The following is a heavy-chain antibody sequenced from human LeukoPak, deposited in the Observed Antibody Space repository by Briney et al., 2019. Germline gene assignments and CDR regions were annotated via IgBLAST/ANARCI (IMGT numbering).Heavy chain of an antibody. Sequence: GRSLRLSCAASGFTFDDYAMHWVRQAPGKGLEWVSGISWNSGSIGYADSVKGRFTISRDNAKNSLYLQMNSLRAEDTALYCCATAAAVTFFYFDYWGQGTLVTVSS. V-gene: IGHV3-9*01. CDR1: GFTFDDYA. CDR2: ISWNSGSI. D-gene: IGHD6-13*01. J-gene: IGHJ4*02. CDR3: ATAAAVTFFYFDY.